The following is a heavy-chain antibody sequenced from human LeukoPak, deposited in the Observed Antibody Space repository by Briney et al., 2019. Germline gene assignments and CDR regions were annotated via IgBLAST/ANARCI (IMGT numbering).Heavy chain of an antibody. V-gene: IGHV4-39*07. J-gene: IGHJ4*02. CDR1: GGSISSSSYY. D-gene: IGHD3-10*01. Sequence: SETLSLTCTVSGGSISSSSYYWGWIRQPPGEGLEWIGSIYYSGSTYYNPSLKSRVTISVDTSKNQFSLKLSSVTAADTAVYYCARARVITHRYFDYWGQGTLVTVSS. CDR2: IYYSGST. CDR3: ARARVITHRYFDY.